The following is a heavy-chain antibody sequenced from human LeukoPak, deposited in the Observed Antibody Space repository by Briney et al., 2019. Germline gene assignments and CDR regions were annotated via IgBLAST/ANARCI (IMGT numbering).Heavy chain of an antibody. CDR2: IYYSGST. CDR3: ARAGYSSSWYAGGWFDP. J-gene: IGHJ5*02. Sequence: SETLSLTCTVSGGSVSSGSYYWSWIRQPPGKGLEWIGYIYYSGSTNYNPSLKSRVTISVDTSKNQFSLKLSSVTAADTAVYYCARAGYSSSWYAGGWFDPWGQGTLVTVSS. D-gene: IGHD6-13*01. CDR1: GGSVSSGSYY. V-gene: IGHV4-61*01.